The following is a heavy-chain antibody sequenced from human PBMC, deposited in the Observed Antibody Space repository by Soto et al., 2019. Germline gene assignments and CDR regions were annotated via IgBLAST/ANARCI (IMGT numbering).Heavy chain of an antibody. CDR3: AKRPLKFEGSYFDY. Sequence: EVQVLDSGGRLVQPGGSLRLSCPASGFTFPNYPLPWVRQAPAKGLEWVSTISGSGGSTFYADSVKGRFTISRDNSKNTVYLQMNSLRVEDTAVYYCAKRPLKFEGSYFDYWGQGTLVTVSS. D-gene: IGHD3-10*01. J-gene: IGHJ4*02. CDR1: GFTFPNYP. CDR2: ISGSGGST. V-gene: IGHV3-23*01.